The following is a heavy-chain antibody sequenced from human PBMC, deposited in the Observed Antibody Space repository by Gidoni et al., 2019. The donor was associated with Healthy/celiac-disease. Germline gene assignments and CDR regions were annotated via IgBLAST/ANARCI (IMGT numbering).Heavy chain of an antibody. V-gene: IGHV3-9*01. CDR1: GFTFDDYA. D-gene: IGHD1-26*01. CDR3: ETWEPDDY. CDR2: ISWNSGSI. Sequence: EVQLVESGGGLVQPGRSLRLSCAASGFTFDDYAMHWVRQAPGKGLEWVSGISWNSGSIGYADSVKGRFTISRDNAKNSLYLQMNSLRAEDTALYYCETWEPDDYWGQGTLVTVSS. J-gene: IGHJ4*02.